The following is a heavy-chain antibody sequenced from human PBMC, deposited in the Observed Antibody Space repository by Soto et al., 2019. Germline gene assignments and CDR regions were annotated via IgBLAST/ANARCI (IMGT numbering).Heavy chain of an antibody. CDR1: GYTFTSYG. D-gene: IGHD4-17*01. V-gene: IGHV1-18*01. J-gene: IGHJ3*02. Sequence: ASVKVSCKASGYTFTSYGISWVRQAPGQGLEWMGWISAYNGNTNYAQKLQGRVTMTTDTSTSTAYMELRSLRSDDTAVYYCAREMTTGDYTDAFDIWGPGTMVTVSS. CDR2: ISAYNGNT. CDR3: AREMTTGDYTDAFDI.